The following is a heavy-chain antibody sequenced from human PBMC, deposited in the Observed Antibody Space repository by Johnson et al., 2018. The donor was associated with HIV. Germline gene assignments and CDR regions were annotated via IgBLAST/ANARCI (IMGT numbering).Heavy chain of an antibody. D-gene: IGHD6-13*01. CDR1: GFTFSSHA. J-gene: IGHJ3*02. CDR2: ISGNGGST. V-gene: IGHV3-64*01. CDR3: AREVYSNFDFDAFDI. Sequence: VQLVESGGGLVQPGGSLRLSCAASGFTFSSHAMHWVRQAPGKGLEYVSGISGNGGSTYYANSVKGRFTISRDNSKNTLYVQMGSLRAEDMAVYYCAREVYSNFDFDAFDIWDQGTMVTVSS.